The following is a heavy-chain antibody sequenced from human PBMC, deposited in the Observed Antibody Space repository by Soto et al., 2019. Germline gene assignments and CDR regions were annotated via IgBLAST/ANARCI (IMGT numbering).Heavy chain of an antibody. J-gene: IGHJ6*02. Sequence: GGSLRLSCAASGFTFSSYAMNWVRQAPGKGLEWVSVITSSSDTIYYSDSVKGRFTISRDNGKNSLFLQMNSLRDEDTAVYYCARVVVVIPPGYYYAMDVWGQGTTVTVSS. D-gene: IGHD3-22*01. V-gene: IGHV3-48*02. CDR1: GFTFSSYA. CDR2: ITSSSDTI. CDR3: ARVVVVIPPGYYYAMDV.